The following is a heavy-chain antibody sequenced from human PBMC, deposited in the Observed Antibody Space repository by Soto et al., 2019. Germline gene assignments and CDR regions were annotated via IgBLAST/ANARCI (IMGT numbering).Heavy chain of an antibody. CDR3: ARQRTTVVTQAYFDH. CDR2: IYYSGRT. D-gene: IGHD2-21*02. Sequence: SETLSLTCIVSGESISSSSYYWGWIRQPPGKGLEWIGRIYYSGRTYYNLSFKSRVTISIDTSKNQFSLKLSSVTATDTAVYYCARQRTTVVTQAYFDHWGQGALVTVSS. J-gene: IGHJ4*02. V-gene: IGHV4-39*01. CDR1: GESISSSSYY.